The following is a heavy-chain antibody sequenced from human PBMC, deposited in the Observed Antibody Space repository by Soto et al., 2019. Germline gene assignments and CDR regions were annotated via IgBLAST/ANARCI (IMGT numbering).Heavy chain of an antibody. Sequence: GGSLRLSCAASGLTFSNHAMSWVRQAPGKGLEWASIISASGDYTSYADPVKGRFTISRDNSKNTMYMQLNSLRAEDTAVYYCASLMVTPTRVSGDWSDPWGQGTLVTVSS. CDR1: GLTFSNHA. V-gene: IGHV3-23*01. CDR2: ISASGDYT. CDR3: ASLMVTPTRVSGDWSDP. D-gene: IGHD2-15*01. J-gene: IGHJ5*02.